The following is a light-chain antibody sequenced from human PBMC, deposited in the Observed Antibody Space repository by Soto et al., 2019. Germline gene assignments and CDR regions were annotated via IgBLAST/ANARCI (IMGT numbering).Light chain of an antibody. V-gene: IGLV3-1*01. Sequence: SYELTQPPSVSVSPGQTAIITCSGDRLGNKYPSWYQQKPGQSPVLVIYQHTKRPSGIPERFSGSYSGNTATLTISGTQAMDEADYFCQAWDSSTDGAFGGGTQLTVL. CDR3: QAWDSSTDGA. CDR2: QHT. J-gene: IGLJ7*01. CDR1: RLGNKY.